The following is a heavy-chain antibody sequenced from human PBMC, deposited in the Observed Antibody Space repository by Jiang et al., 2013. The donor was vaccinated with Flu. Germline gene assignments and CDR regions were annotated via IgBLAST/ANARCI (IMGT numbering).Heavy chain of an antibody. J-gene: IGHJ3*02. V-gene: IGHV3-30-3*01. CDR2: ISADGSSK. D-gene: IGHD2-2*02. Sequence: QLVESGGGVVQPGGSLRLSCAASGFAFSTYEMHWVRQAPGKGLGWVAVISADGSSKYYADSVKGRVTISRDNSKNTLYLQMNSLRAEDTAVYYCVRDRDCSSTTCYNAFDIWGQGTVVTVSS. CDR3: VRDRDCSSTTCYNAFDI. CDR1: GFAFSTYE.